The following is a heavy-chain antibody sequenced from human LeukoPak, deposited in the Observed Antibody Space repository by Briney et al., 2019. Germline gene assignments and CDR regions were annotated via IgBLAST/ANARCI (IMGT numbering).Heavy chain of an antibody. CDR3: ARHFGVSSSSYGMDV. D-gene: IGHD3-3*01. J-gene: IGHJ6*02. CDR1: GYGFVSYW. Sequence: GESLQISCRGSGYGFVSYWIGWVRQLPGKGLEWMGVIFPTDSDTRYSPSFQGRVTISADKSISTAYLQWSSLKASDTAIYYCARHFGVSSSSYGMDVWGQGTTVTVSS. CDR2: IFPTDSDT. V-gene: IGHV5-51*01.